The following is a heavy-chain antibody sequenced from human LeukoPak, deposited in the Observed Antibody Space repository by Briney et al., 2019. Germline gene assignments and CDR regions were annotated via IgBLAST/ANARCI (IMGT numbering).Heavy chain of an antibody. J-gene: IGHJ6*03. CDR2: IYYSGST. Sequence: SETLSLTCTVSGGSISSYYWSWIRQPPGKGLEWIGYIYYSGSTNYNPSLKSRVTISVDTSKNQFSLKLSSVTAADTAVYYCARNYYGSGMGYYYYYMDVWGKGTTVTISS. CDR1: GGSISSYY. CDR3: ARNYYGSGMGYYYYYMDV. V-gene: IGHV4-59*12. D-gene: IGHD3-10*01.